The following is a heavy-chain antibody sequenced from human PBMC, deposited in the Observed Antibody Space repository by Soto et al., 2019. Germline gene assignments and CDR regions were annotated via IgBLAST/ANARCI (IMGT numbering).Heavy chain of an antibody. CDR2: ICYSGTD. J-gene: IGHJ4*02. D-gene: IGHD1-26*01. CDR1: GGSISSYY. Sequence: PSETLSLTCTVSGGSISSYYWSWIRQPPGKGLEWIGHICYSGTDNYNPSLKSRATITVDTYKNHFIFQLNPVTASATAASYCARRRPTYSFDYWGQGTLVAVSS. V-gene: IGHV4-59*01. CDR3: ARRRPTYSFDY.